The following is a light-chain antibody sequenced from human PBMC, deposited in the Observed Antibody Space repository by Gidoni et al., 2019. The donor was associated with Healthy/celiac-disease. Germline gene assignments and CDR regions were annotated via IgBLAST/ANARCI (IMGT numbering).Light chain of an antibody. V-gene: IGKV1-39*01. Sequence: DTQMTQSPSSLSASGGDRVTTTCRASQSISRYLNWYQQKPGKAPKLLIYAAYSLQSGVPARISGGASVTDFTLTISRLQPEYFATYYCQQSYSTPWTFGPGTKVEIK. J-gene: IGKJ1*01. CDR1: QSISRY. CDR3: QQSYSTPWT. CDR2: AAY.